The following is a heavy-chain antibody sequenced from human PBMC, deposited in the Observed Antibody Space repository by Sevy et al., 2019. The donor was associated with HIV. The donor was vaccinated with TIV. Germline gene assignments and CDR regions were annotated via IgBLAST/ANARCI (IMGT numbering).Heavy chain of an antibody. V-gene: IGHV3-23*01. J-gene: IGHJ2*01. CDR3: AKDTRRNWGSHWYFDL. CDR1: GFTFSSYA. CDR2: ISGSGGST. Sequence: GGSLRLSCAASGFTFSSYAMSWVRQAPGKGLEWVSAISGSGGSTYYADSVKGRFTISRDNSKNTLYLKMNSLRAEDTAVYYCAKDTRRNWGSHWYFDLWGRGTLVTVSS. D-gene: IGHD7-27*01.